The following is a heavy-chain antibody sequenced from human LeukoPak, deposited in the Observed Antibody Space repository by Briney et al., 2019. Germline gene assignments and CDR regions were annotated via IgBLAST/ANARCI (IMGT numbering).Heavy chain of an antibody. Sequence: GGSLRLSCAASGFTFSCCAIHWVRQAPGRGLEWVAVISSDENTKFYADSVKGRFTVYRDNSKKTVWLQMNSLRAEDTAVYYCAKAGLLYDYWGQGTLVTVSS. J-gene: IGHJ4*02. V-gene: IGHV3-30-3*01. CDR1: GFTFSCCA. CDR3: AKAGLLYDY. CDR2: ISSDENTK. D-gene: IGHD2-15*01.